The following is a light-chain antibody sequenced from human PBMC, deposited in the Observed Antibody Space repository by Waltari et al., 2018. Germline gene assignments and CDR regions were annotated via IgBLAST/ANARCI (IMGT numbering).Light chain of an antibody. CDR3: QQSYSTPLFT. CDR1: QSISSY. J-gene: IGKJ3*01. V-gene: IGKV1-39*01. Sequence: DIQMTQPPSSLSASVGDRVTITCRASQSISSYLNWYQQKPGKAPNLLIYAASSLQSGVPSRFSGSGSGTDFTLTISSLQPEDFATYYCQQSYSTPLFTFGPGTKVDIK. CDR2: AAS.